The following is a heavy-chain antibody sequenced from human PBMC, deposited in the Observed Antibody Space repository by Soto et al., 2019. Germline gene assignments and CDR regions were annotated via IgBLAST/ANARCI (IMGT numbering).Heavy chain of an antibody. CDR3: AGGPCFGGGDCYCDY. V-gene: IGHV4-61*01. Sequence: PSETLSLTCTVSGGSVSSDTYYRRWIRQPPGKGLEWIGHIYYTGSTNYNPSLKSRVTMSVDTSKNQFSLTQYSATSADTAMYYCAGGPCFGGGDCYCDYWGQGALVTVSS. CDR2: IYYTGST. CDR1: GGSVSSDTYY. J-gene: IGHJ4*02. D-gene: IGHD2-21*02.